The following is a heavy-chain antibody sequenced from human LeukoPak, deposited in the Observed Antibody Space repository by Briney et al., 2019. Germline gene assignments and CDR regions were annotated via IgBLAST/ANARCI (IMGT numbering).Heavy chain of an antibody. Sequence: PGGSLRLSCAASGFTFSSYWMHWVRQAPGKGLVWVSRINSDGSSTSYADSVKGRFTISRDNAKNTLYLQMNSLRAEDTAVYYCARDSSTSCPYDFWSGSHPCDGMDVWGQGTTVTVSS. V-gene: IGHV3-74*01. J-gene: IGHJ6*02. CDR1: GFTFSSYW. CDR2: INSDGSST. D-gene: IGHD3-3*01. CDR3: ARDSSTSCPYDFWSGSHPCDGMDV.